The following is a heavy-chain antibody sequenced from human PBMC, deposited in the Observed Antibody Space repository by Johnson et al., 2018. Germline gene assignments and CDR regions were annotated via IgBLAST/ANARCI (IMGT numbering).Heavy chain of an antibody. D-gene: IGHD2-2*01. Sequence: VQLVQSGGGLEQPGGSLRLSCAASGFTFSSYAISWVRQAPGKGLEWVSSISGSSSYIYYADSVTGRFTIFRDNAKNSLYLQRNSLRAEDTAVYYCARGYCSSTSCYYYFDYWGQGTLVTVSS. V-gene: IGHV3-21*01. CDR3: ARGYCSSTSCYYYFDY. CDR2: ISGSSSYI. CDR1: GFTFSSYA. J-gene: IGHJ4*02.